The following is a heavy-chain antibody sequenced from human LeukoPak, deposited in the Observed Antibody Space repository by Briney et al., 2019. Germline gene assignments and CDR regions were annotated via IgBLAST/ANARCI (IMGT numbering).Heavy chain of an antibody. Sequence: PSETLSLTCTVSGDSVSGTSYYWGWIRQPPGKGLEWIGSIYYSGNTYYNPSLKSRVTISMDTSKNQFSPKLSYVTAADTAVYYCARRAVYGDYGYWGQGTLVTVSS. CDR2: IYYSGNT. J-gene: IGHJ4*02. D-gene: IGHD4-17*01. V-gene: IGHV4-39*01. CDR3: ARRAVYGDYGY. CDR1: GDSVSGTSYY.